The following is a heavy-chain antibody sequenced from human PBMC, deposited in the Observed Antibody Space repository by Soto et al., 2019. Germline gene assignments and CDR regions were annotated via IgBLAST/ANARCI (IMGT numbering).Heavy chain of an antibody. J-gene: IGHJ4*02. Sequence: GGSLRLSCAASGFTFADYAMHWVRQAPGKGLEWVSTISWNSGTEGYADSVKGRFTISRDNARNSLFLQMNSLRAEDTALYYCAKASSGYDSIDSWGQGTLVTVSS. V-gene: IGHV3-9*01. CDR1: GFTFADYA. CDR3: AKASSGYDSIDS. D-gene: IGHD5-12*01. CDR2: ISWNSGTE.